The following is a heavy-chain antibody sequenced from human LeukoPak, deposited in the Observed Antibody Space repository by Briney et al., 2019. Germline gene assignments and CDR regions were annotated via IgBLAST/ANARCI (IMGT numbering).Heavy chain of an antibody. CDR1: GYTFTGYF. J-gene: IGHJ4*02. CDR3: ARGYDSSGYYSGAADY. Sequence: ASVKVSCKASGYTFTGYFIHWVRQAPGQGLEWVGWIRPNSGGTKYAQKFQGRVTMTRDTSISTAYMELSSLRSDDTAVYYCARGYDSSGYYSGAADYWGQGALVTVSS. V-gene: IGHV1-2*02. CDR2: IRPNSGGT. D-gene: IGHD3-22*01.